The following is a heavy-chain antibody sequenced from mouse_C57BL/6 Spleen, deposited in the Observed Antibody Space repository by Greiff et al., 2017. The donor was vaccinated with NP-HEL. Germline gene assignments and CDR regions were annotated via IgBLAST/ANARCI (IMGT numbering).Heavy chain of an antibody. Sequence: QVQLQQPGAELVMPGASVKLSCKASGYTFTSYWMHWVKQRPGQGLEWIGEIDPSDSYTNYNQKFKGKSTLTVDKSSSTAYMQLSSLTSEDSAVYYCARIYYGNYGAWFAYWGQGTLVTVSA. J-gene: IGHJ3*01. CDR3: ARIYYGNYGAWFAY. CDR2: IDPSDSYT. CDR1: GYTFTSYW. V-gene: IGHV1-69*01. D-gene: IGHD2-1*01.